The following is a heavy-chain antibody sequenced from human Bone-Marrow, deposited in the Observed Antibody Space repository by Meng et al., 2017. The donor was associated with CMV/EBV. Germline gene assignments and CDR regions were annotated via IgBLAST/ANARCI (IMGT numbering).Heavy chain of an antibody. Sequence: ASVKVSCKASGGSFSTYTISWVRQAPGQGLEWMGWINPNSGGTNYAQKFQGRVTMTRDTSISTAYMELSRLRSDDTAVYYCARTYYDFWSGYYHYYYYGMDVWGQGTTVTVSS. CDR1: GGSFSTYT. J-gene: IGHJ6*02. CDR2: INPNSGGT. D-gene: IGHD3-3*01. CDR3: ARTYYDFWSGYYHYYYYGMDV. V-gene: IGHV1-2*02.